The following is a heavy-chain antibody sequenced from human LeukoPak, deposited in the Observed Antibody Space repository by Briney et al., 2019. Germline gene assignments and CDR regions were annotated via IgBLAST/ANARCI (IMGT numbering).Heavy chain of an antibody. J-gene: IGHJ5*02. Sequence: GGSLRLSCAASGFTFSTYAMSWVRQAPGKGLEWVSGIKHGGTGIYYADSVEGRFTISRDNSKNTPYLQLNGLRAADTAIYYSAQDRWDDFLDLWGQGTLVTGSS. D-gene: IGHD3/OR15-3a*01. CDR1: GFTFSTYA. CDR2: IKHGGTGI. CDR3: AQDRWDDFLDL. V-gene: IGHV3-23*01.